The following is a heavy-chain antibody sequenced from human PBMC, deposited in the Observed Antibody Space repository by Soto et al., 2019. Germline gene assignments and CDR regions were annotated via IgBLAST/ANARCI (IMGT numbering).Heavy chain of an antibody. CDR2: INHSGST. CDR1: GGSFSGYY. V-gene: IGHV4-34*01. J-gene: IGHJ4*02. D-gene: IGHD2-8*02. Sequence: ETLSLTCAVYGGSFSGYYWTWIRQPPGTGLEWIGEINHSGSTNYNPSLKSRVTISVDTSKNQFSLKLTSVTAADTAVYYCARDKITGLFDYCGQGTLVTVYS. CDR3: ARDKITGLFDY.